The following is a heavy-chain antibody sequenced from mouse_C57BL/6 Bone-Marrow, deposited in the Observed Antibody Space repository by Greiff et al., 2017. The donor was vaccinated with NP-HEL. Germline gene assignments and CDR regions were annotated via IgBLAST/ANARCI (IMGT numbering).Heavy chain of an antibody. CDR1: GFTLSSYG. V-gene: IGHV5-6*02. Sequence: DVKLVESGGDLVKPGGSLKLSCAASGFTLSSYGMSWVRQTPDKRLEWVATISSGGSYTYYPDSVKGRFTISRDNAKNTVYLQMSSLKSEDTAMYYCARHGRSVGSSSAYWGQGTLVTVSA. CDR2: ISSGGSYT. CDR3: ARHGRSVGSSSAY. J-gene: IGHJ3*01. D-gene: IGHD1-1*01.